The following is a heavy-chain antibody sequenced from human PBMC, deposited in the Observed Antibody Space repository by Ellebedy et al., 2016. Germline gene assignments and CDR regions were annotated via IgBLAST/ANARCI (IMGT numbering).Heavy chain of an antibody. CDR3: ARDSAGVVVTSCFDY. D-gene: IGHD2-21*02. J-gene: IGHJ4*02. CDR1: EFTFSSYA. CDR2: IVFSGTAT. V-gene: IGHV3-21*01. Sequence: GESLKISXAASEFTFSSYAMTWVRQAPGKGLEWVATIVFSGTATYYSDSVKGRFIISRDNAKNSLYLQMNSLRDEDTAVYYCARDSAGVVVTSCFDYWGQGTLVTVSS.